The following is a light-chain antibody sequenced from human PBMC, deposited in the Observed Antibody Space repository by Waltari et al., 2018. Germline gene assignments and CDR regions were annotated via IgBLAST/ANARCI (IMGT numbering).Light chain of an antibody. J-gene: IGKJ4*01. CDR1: QGLNSW. CDR2: AAS. CDR3: QQGDLFPLT. V-gene: IGKV1-12*01. Sequence: DIQMTQSPSSVSASVGDRVTITCRASQGLNSWLAWYQQKPGKAPKLPIYAASNLQNGVPSRFRASGSGTEFILTISSLQPEDFATYYCQQGDLFPLTFGSGTRVTIK.